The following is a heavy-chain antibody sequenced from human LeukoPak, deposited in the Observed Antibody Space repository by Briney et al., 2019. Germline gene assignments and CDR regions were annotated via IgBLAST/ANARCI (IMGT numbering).Heavy chain of an antibody. V-gene: IGHV3-7*01. CDR2: IKQDVSEK. CDR3: AREDIVVVPAAHSYFDY. CDR1: GFTFSSYW. J-gene: IGHJ4*02. Sequence: GGSLRLSCAASGFTFSSYWMSWVRQAPGKGLEWVANIKQDVSEKYYVDSVKGRFTISRDNAKNSLYLQMNSLRAEDTAVYYCAREDIVVVPAAHSYFDYWGQGTLVTVSS. D-gene: IGHD2-2*01.